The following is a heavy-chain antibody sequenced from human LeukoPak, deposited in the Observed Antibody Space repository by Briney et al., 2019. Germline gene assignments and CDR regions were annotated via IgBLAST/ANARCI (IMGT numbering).Heavy chain of an antibody. J-gene: IGHJ3*02. CDR1: GGSISCYY. CDR3: AREEAGSLWFGGLLSIMGAFDI. CDR2: IYTSGST. D-gene: IGHD3-10*01. V-gene: IGHV4-4*07. Sequence: SETLSLTCTVSGGSISCYYWSWIRQPAGKGLEWIGRIYTSGSTNYNPSLKSRVTMSVDTSKNQFSLKLSSVTAADTAVYYCAREEAGSLWFGGLLSIMGAFDIWGQGTMVTVSS.